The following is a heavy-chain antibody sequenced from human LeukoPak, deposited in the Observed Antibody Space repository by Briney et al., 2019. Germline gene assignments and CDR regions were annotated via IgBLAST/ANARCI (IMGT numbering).Heavy chain of an antibody. J-gene: IGHJ6*03. CDR1: GGSISSHY. V-gene: IGHV4-59*11. Sequence: SETLSLTCTVSGGSISSHYWSWIRQPPGKGLEWIGYIYYSGSTNYNPSLKSRVTISVDTSKNQFSLKLSSVTAADTAVYYCAREVITMIGVNYYYMDVWGKGTTVTGSS. CDR2: IYYSGST. D-gene: IGHD3-22*01. CDR3: AREVITMIGVNYYYMDV.